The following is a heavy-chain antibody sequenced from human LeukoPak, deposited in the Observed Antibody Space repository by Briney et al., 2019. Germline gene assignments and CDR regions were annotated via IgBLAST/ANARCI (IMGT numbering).Heavy chain of an antibody. D-gene: IGHD2-2*01. J-gene: IGHJ4*02. V-gene: IGHV1-18*04. Sequence: GASVNVSCKASGYTFTSYGISWVRQAPGQGLEWMGWIRAYNGNTNYAQKLQGRVTMTTDTSTSTAYMELRSLRSDDTAVYYCARSPLGYCSSTSCEDSCFDYWGQGTLVTVSS. CDR1: GYTFTSYG. CDR3: ARSPLGYCSSTSCEDSCFDY. CDR2: IRAYNGNT.